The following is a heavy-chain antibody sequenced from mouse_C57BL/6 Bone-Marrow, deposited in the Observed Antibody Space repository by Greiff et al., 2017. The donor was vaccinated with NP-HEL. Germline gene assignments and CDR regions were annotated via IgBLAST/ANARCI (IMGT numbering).Heavy chain of an antibody. Sequence: VQLKESGAELVKPGASVKLSCTASGFNIKDYYMHWVKQRTEQGLAWIGRIDPEDGETKYAPKFQGKATITADTSSNTAYLQLSSLTSEDTAVYYCARSSTGRFITTVDYWGQGTTLTVSS. J-gene: IGHJ2*01. CDR1: GFNIKDYY. CDR2: IDPEDGET. D-gene: IGHD1-1*01. CDR3: ARSSTGRFITTVDY. V-gene: IGHV14-2*01.